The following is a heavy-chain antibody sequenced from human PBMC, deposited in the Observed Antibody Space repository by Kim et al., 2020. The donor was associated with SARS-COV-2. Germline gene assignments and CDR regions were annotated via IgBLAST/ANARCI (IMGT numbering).Heavy chain of an antibody. D-gene: IGHD3-3*01. Sequence: YAAPVKGRFTISRDDSKNTLYLQMNSLKTEDTAVYYCTTLPWSGRSPYDYWGQGTLVTVSS. CDR3: TTLPWSGRSPYDY. J-gene: IGHJ4*02. V-gene: IGHV3-15*01.